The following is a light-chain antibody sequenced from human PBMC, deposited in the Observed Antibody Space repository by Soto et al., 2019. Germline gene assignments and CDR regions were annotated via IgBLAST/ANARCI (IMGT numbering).Light chain of an antibody. J-gene: IGKJ1*01. CDR2: AAS. CDR3: QQSYSTPVT. Sequence: DIQMTQSPSSLSASVGDRVTITCRASQSISSYLNWYLQKPGKAPKLLIYAASSLQSGVPSMFSGSGSGTDFTLNINSLQPEDFATYYCQQSYSTPVTFGQGTKVEIK. CDR1: QSISSY. V-gene: IGKV1-39*01.